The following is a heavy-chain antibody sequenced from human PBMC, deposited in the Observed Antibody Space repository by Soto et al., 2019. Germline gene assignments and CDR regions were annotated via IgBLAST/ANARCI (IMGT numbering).Heavy chain of an antibody. CDR1: GYTFTSYD. J-gene: IGHJ4*02. Sequence: QVQLVQSGAEVKKPGASVKVSCKASGYTFTSYDINWVRQATGQGLEWMGWMNPNSGNTGYAQKFQGRVTTTRSTSTSTAYMALSRLRSEDTAVYYCAITHLRFGEHHYWGQGTLVTVSS. CDR2: MNPNSGNT. V-gene: IGHV1-8*01. CDR3: AITHLRFGEHHY. D-gene: IGHD3-10*01.